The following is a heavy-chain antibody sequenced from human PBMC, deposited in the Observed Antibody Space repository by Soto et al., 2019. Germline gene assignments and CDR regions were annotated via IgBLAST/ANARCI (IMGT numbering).Heavy chain of an antibody. J-gene: IGHJ6*03. Sequence: SETLSLTCTVSGGSISSYYWSWIRQPPGKGLEWIGYIYYSGSTNYNPSLKSRVTISVDTSKNQFSLKPSSVTAADTAVYYCAESAGAISYYYYYMDVWGKGTTVTVSS. CDR3: AESAGAISYYYYYMDV. CDR1: GGSISSYY. V-gene: IGHV4-59*08. D-gene: IGHD2-2*02. CDR2: IYYSGST.